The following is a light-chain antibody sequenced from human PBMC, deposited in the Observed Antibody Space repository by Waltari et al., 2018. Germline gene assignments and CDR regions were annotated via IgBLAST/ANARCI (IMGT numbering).Light chain of an antibody. Sequence: PGERATLSCRASQSVGRSLAWYQQKPGQAPRLLISGASNRATGIPDRFSGRGSETDFSLPISRLEPEDFAVYYCQHYVRLPVTFGQGTTVEIK. CDR1: QSVGRS. J-gene: IGKJ1*01. V-gene: IGKV3-20*01. CDR2: GAS. CDR3: QHYVRLPVT.